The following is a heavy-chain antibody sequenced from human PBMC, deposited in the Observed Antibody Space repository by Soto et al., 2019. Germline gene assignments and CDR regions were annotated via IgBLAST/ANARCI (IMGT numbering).Heavy chain of an antibody. CDR3: ARVRTSGYVSNWFDP. J-gene: IGHJ5*02. V-gene: IGHV4-31*03. Sequence: SETLSLTCTVSGGSISSGGYYWSWIRQHPGKGLEWIGYIYYSGSTYYNPSLRSRVTISVDTSKNQFSLKLSSVTAADTAVYYCARVRTSGYVSNWFDPWGQGTLVTVSS. CDR1: GGSISSGGYY. D-gene: IGHD5-12*01. CDR2: IYYSGST.